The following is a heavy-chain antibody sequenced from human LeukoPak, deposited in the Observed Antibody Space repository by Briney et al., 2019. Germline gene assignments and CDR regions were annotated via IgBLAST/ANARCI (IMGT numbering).Heavy chain of an antibody. CDR1: GGPISSYY. V-gene: IGHV4-4*07. CDR2: IYTSGST. CDR3: ARVRYGGRATRYFDY. Sequence: SETLSPTCTVSGGPISSYYWSWIRQPAGKGLEWIGRIYTSGSTNYNPSLKSRVTMSVDTSKNQFSLKLSSVTAADTAVYYCARVRYGGRATRYFDYWGQGTLVTVSS. J-gene: IGHJ4*02. D-gene: IGHD4-23*01.